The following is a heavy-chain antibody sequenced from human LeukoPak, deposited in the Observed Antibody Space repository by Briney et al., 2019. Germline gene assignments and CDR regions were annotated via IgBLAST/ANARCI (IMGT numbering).Heavy chain of an antibody. J-gene: IGHJ3*02. CDR3: AKDTLPLYYYDSSGYYQDAFDI. CDR2: ISGSGGST. V-gene: IGHV3-23*01. D-gene: IGHD3-22*01. Sequence: GGSLRLSCAASGFTFSNYAISWVRQAPGKGLEWVSAISGSGGSTYYADSVKGRFTISRDNSKNTLYLQMNSLRAEDTAVYYCAKDTLPLYYYDSSGYYQDAFDIWGQGTMVTVSS. CDR1: GFTFSNYA.